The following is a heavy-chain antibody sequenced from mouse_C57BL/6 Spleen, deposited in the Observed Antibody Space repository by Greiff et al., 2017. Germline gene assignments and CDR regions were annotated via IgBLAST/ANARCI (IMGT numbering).Heavy chain of an antibody. CDR1: GYTFTSYW. Sequence: VQLQQPGAELVKPGASVKVSCKASGYTFTSYWMHWVKQRPGQGLEWIGRLHPSDSDTNYNQKFKGKATLTVDNSSSTAYMQLSCLTSDDSAVYYCAPYDYLDYWGQGTTLTVSS. D-gene: IGHD2-3*01. V-gene: IGHV1-74*01. CDR3: APYDYLDY. J-gene: IGHJ2*01. CDR2: LHPSDSDT.